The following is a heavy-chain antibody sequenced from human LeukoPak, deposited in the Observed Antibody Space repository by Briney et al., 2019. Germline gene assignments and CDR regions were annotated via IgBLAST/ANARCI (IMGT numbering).Heavy chain of an antibody. Sequence: PGGSLRLSCAASGFTFSTYSMNWVRQAPGKGLEWVSSIRGSSSYIYYADSVKGRFTVSRDNAKNSLYLQMNSLRAEDTAVYYCARAKPKNMVRGLIMRRESRYYFDYWGQGTLVTVSS. J-gene: IGHJ4*02. D-gene: IGHD3-10*01. V-gene: IGHV3-21*04. CDR3: ARAKPKNMVRGLIMRRESRYYFDY. CDR1: GFTFSTYS. CDR2: IRGSSSYI.